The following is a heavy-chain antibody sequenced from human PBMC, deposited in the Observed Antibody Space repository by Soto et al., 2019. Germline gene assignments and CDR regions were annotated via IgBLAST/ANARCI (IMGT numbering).Heavy chain of an antibody. CDR1: GGSISSYY. J-gene: IGHJ4*02. V-gene: IGHV4-59*01. CDR2: IYYSGST. CDR3: ARAHPSHQLRFLEPYYFDH. D-gene: IGHD3-3*01. Sequence: SETLSLTCTVSGGSISSYYWSWIRQPPGKGLEWIGYIYYSGSTNYNPSLKSRVTISVDTSKNQFSLKLSSVTAADTAVYYCARAHPSHQLRFLEPYYFDHWGQGTLVTVSS.